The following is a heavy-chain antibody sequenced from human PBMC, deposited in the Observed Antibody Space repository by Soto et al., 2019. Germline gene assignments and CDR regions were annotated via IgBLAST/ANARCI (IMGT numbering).Heavy chain of an antibody. CDR3: AKVVFKYGQTEEF. D-gene: IGHD2-15*01. CDR1: GFTFSSYA. CDR2: ISGSGDTT. V-gene: IGHV3-23*01. Sequence: PGGSLRLSCVASGFTFSSYAMSLVRQSPGKGLEWVSSISGSGDTTNYADSVKGRFTISRENSKNTLHLQMNSLRAEETAVYSCAKVVFKYGQTEEFWGPGTLVTV. J-gene: IGHJ4*02.